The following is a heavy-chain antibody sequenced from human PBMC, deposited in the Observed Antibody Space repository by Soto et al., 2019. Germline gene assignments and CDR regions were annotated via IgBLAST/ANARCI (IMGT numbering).Heavy chain of an antibody. D-gene: IGHD1-1*01. Sequence: GGSLRLSCAASGFTFSSYWMSWVRQAPGKGLEWVANIKQDGSEKYYVDSVKGRFTISRDNAKNSLYLQMNSLRAEDTAVYYCSRDLSGQLDPFDAFDIWGQGTMVTVSS. CDR2: IKQDGSEK. CDR1: GFTFSSYW. V-gene: IGHV3-7*03. CDR3: SRDLSGQLDPFDAFDI. J-gene: IGHJ3*02.